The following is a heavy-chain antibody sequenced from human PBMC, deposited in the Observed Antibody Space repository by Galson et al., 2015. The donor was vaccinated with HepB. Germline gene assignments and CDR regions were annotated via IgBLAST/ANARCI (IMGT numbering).Heavy chain of an antibody. CDR1: GFTFSSYS. D-gene: IGHD5-12*01. J-gene: IGHJ6*02. CDR3: ARDPRNIVATRGYYGMDV. Sequence: SLRLSCAASGFTFSSYSMNWVRQAPGKGLEWVSSISSSSSYIYYADSVKGRFTISRDNAKNSLYLQMDSLRAEDTAVYYCARDPRNIVATRGYYGMDVWGQGTTVTVSS. V-gene: IGHV3-21*01. CDR2: ISSSSSYI.